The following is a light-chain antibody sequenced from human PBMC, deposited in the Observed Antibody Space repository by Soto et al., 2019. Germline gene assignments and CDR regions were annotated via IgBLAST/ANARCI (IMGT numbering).Light chain of an antibody. CDR3: QQYNNWPPYT. V-gene: IGKV3-15*01. Sequence: EIVMTQSPATLSVSPGERATLFCRASQSVSSNLAWYQQKPGQAPRLLIYGASTRATGIPARFSGSGSGTEFTLPISSLQSADVAVYYCQQYNNWPPYTFGQGTKLEIK. CDR1: QSVSSN. J-gene: IGKJ2*01. CDR2: GAS.